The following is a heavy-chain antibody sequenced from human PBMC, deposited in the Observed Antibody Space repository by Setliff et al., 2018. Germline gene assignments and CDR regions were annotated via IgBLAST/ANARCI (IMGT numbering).Heavy chain of an antibody. V-gene: IGHV3-74*01. CDR2: INGDATIT. CDR1: GFTFSKYW. Sequence: PGGSLRLSCGASGFTFSKYWMYWVRQAPGKGLVWLSRINGDATITNYADSVKGRFTISRDNGRNTLYLQINSLRGEDTGVYFCAALDWGENFYNVDAWGKGTTVTVSS. D-gene: IGHD7-27*01. CDR3: AALDWGENFYNVDA. J-gene: IGHJ6*03.